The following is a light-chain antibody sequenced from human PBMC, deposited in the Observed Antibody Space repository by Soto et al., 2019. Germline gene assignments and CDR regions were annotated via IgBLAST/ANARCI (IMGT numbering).Light chain of an antibody. V-gene: IGKV3-20*01. CDR1: QSVSSTY. CDR2: GAS. Sequence: EIVVTQSPGTLSLSPGERATLSCRASQSVSSTYLAWYQQKPGQAPRLLIYGASSRATGIPDRFSGSGSGTDFTLTISRLEPEDFAVYYCQQYRGTFGQGTRLEIK. CDR3: QQYRGT. J-gene: IGKJ5*01.